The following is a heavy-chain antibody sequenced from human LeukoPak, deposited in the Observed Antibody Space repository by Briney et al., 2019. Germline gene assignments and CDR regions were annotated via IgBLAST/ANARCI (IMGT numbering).Heavy chain of an antibody. V-gene: IGHV1-24*01. Sequence: ASVKVSCKVSGYTLTELSMHWVRQAPGKGLEWMGGFDPEDGETIYAQKFQGRVTMTEDTSTDTAYMELSSLRSEDTAVYYCATDRPLIAVAGTGPGLISFPAFDIWGQGTMVTVSS. CDR1: GYTLTELS. J-gene: IGHJ3*02. CDR3: ATDRPLIAVAGTGPGLISFPAFDI. D-gene: IGHD6-19*01. CDR2: FDPEDGET.